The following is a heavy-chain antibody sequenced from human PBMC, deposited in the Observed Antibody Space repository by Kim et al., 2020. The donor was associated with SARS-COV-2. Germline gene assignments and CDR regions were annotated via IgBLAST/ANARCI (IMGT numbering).Heavy chain of an antibody. J-gene: IGHJ4*02. D-gene: IGHD5-18*01. Sequence: SVKVSCKASGGTFSSYAISWVRQAPGQGLEWMGRIIPILGIANYAQKFQGRVTITADKSTSTAYMELSSLRSEDTAVYYCARDESDTAMVDYWGQGTLVTVSS. V-gene: IGHV1-69*04. CDR2: IIPILGIA. CDR3: ARDESDTAMVDY. CDR1: GGTFSSYA.